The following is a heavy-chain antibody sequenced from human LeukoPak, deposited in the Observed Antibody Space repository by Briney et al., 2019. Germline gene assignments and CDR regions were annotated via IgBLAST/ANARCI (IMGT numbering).Heavy chain of an antibody. J-gene: IGHJ6*02. CDR1: GGSIGSSSYS. CDR2: IYYSGST. D-gene: IGHD6-19*01. Sequence: PSETLSLTCIVSGGSIGSSSYSWAWIRQPPGKGPEWIGSIYYSGSTNKNPSLRSRLTMSVDTSLDQFSLKMASVTAADTALYYCARHSSSNWISRFDVWGQGTTVTVSS. CDR3: ARHSSSNWISRFDV. V-gene: IGHV4-39*01.